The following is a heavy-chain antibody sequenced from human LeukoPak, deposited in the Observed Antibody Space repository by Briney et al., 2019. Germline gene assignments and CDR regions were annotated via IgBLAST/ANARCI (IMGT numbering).Heavy chain of an antibody. D-gene: IGHD3-16*01. V-gene: IGHV3-30*02. CDR2: IRYDGSNK. Sequence: GRSLRLSCAASGFTFSSYGMHWVRQAPGKGLEWVAFIRYDGSNKYYADSVKGRFTISRDNSKNTLSLQMNSLRAEDTAVYYCAKDQGGAIDYWGQGTLVTVSS. CDR1: GFTFSSYG. J-gene: IGHJ4*02. CDR3: AKDQGGAIDY.